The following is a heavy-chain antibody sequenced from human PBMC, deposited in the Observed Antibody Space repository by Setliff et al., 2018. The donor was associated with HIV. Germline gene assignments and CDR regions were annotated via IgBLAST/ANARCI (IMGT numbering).Heavy chain of an antibody. J-gene: IGHJ5*02. Sequence: GASVKVSCKGSGFIFGDYYMHWVQLAPGKGLEWMGRVDPEDGETIYAEKFQGRLTITADTSTDTTYMELSSLRADDTAIYYCATDRVLPSAIRGGWLDPWGQGTLVTVSS. V-gene: IGHV1-69-2*01. CDR1: GFIFGDYY. CDR3: ATDRVLPSAIRGGWLDP. D-gene: IGHD2-2*02. CDR2: VDPEDGET.